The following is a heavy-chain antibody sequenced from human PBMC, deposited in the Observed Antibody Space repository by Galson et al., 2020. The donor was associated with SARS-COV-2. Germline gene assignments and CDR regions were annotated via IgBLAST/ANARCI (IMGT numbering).Heavy chain of an antibody. Sequence: SETLSLTCTVSGGSISSSSYYWGWIRQPPGKGLEWIGSIYYSGSTYYNPSLKSRVTISVDTSKNQFSLKLSSVTAADTAVYYCARSYGDYDYYYYYGIDVWGQGTTVTAS. CDR2: IYYSGST. J-gene: IGHJ6*02. D-gene: IGHD4-17*01. CDR3: ARSYGDYDYYYYYGIDV. CDR1: GGSISSSSYY. V-gene: IGHV4-39*01.